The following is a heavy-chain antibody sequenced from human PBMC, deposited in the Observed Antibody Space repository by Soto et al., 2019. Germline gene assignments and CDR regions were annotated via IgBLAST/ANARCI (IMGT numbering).Heavy chain of an antibody. Sequence: GGSLRLSCAASGFTFSSYDMHWVRQATGKGLEWVSAIGTAGDTYYQGSVKGRFTISRENAKNSSFLQMNSLGAGETAGYYCATAAAGWAMDVWGKGTTVTVSS. V-gene: IGHV3-13*01. D-gene: IGHD6-13*01. J-gene: IGHJ6*03. CDR3: ATAAAGWAMDV. CDR2: IGTAGDT. CDR1: GFTFSSYD.